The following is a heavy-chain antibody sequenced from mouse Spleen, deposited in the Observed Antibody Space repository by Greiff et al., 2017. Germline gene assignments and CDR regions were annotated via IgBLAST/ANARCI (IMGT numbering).Heavy chain of an antibody. D-gene: IGHD2-14*01. V-gene: IGHV2-6*01. CDR3: ATYRYDNAMDY. CDR1: GFSLTSYG. J-gene: IGHJ4*01. Sequence: VKLMESGPGLVAPSQSLSITCTVSGFSLTSYGVDWVRQSPGKGLEWLGVIWGGGSTNYNSALQSRLSISKDNSKSQVFLKMNSLQTDDTAMYYCATYRYDNAMDYWGQGTSVTVSS. CDR2: IWGGGST.